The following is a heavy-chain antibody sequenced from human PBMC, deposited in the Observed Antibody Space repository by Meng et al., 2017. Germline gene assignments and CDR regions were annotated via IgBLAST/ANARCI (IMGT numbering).Heavy chain of an antibody. Sequence: ASVKVSCKASGYTFTSYDINWVRQATGHGLEWMGWMNPHSGNTGYEQKFQGRVTMTRNTSISTAYMELSSLRSEDTAVYYCARVHARSDVWSGYSLNYYYGMDVWGQGTTVTVSS. CDR2: MNPHSGNT. CDR3: ARVHARSDVWSGYSLNYYYGMDV. D-gene: IGHD3-3*01. V-gene: IGHV1-8*01. J-gene: IGHJ6*02. CDR1: GYTFTSYD.